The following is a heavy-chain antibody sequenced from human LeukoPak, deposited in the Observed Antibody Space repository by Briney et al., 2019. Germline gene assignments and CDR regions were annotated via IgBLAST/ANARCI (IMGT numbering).Heavy chain of an antibody. V-gene: IGHV3-15*01. CDR3: STAHLVAASHNWLNP. D-gene: IGHD2-15*01. J-gene: IGHJ5*02. CDR2: IKSKTDGGTT. Sequence: GGSLRLSCAASGLTFSNAWMTWVRQAPGKGLEWVGRIKSKTDGGTTDYATPVKGRFTISRDDSKNTLYLQMNSLKTEDTALYYCSTAHLVAASHNWLNPWGQGTQVTVSS. CDR1: GLTFSNAW.